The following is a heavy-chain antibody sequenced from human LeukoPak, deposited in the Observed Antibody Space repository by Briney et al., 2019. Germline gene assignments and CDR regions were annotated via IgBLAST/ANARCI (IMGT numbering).Heavy chain of an antibody. D-gene: IGHD5-24*01. CDR1: GYTFTGYY. CDR2: INPNSGGT. J-gene: IGHJ3*02. Sequence: GASVTVSCKASGYTFTGYYMHWVRQAPGQGVEWMGWINPNSGGTNYAQKFQGRVTMTRDTSISTAYMELSRLRSDDTAVYYCARVRDGYNLDAFDIWGQGTMVTVSS. CDR3: ARVRDGYNLDAFDI. V-gene: IGHV1-2*02.